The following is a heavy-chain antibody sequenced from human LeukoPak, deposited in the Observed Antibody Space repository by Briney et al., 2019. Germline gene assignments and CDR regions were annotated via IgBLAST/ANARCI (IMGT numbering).Heavy chain of an antibody. CDR3: ARPNITYYYDSSGYDAFDI. CDR2: IWPGDSDT. J-gene: IGHJ3*02. CDR1: GYNFTNYW. V-gene: IGHV5-51*07. D-gene: IGHD3-22*01. Sequence: GESLKISCKGSGYNFTNYWIAWVHQMPGKGLEWMGIIWPGDSDTRYRPSFQGQVTISVDKSISTAYLQWSSLKASDTAMFYCARPNITYYYDSSGYDAFDIWGQGTMVTVAS.